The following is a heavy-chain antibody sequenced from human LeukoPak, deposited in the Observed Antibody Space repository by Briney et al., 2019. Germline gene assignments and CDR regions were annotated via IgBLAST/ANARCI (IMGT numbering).Heavy chain of an antibody. CDR2: INPNSGGT. CDR3: ARDNDVGGGAFYGMDV. CDR1: GGTFTGYP. D-gene: IGHD3-3*01. J-gene: IGHJ6*02. Sequence: ASVKVSCKASGGTFTGYPMHWVRQAPGQGLEWMGWINPNSGGTNYAQKFQGRVTMTRDTSISTVYMELSSLRSDDTAVYYCARDNDVGGGAFYGMDVWGQGTTVTVSS. V-gene: IGHV1-2*02.